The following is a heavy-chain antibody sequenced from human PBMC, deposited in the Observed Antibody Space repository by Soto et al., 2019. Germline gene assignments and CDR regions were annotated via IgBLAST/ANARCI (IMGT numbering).Heavy chain of an antibody. V-gene: IGHV1-24*01. CDR2: FDPEDGET. Sequence: ASVKVSCKVSGYTLTELSMHWVRQAPGKGLEWMGGFDPEDGETIYAQKFQGRVTMTEDTSTDTAYMELSSLRSEDTAVYYCATGAVAGLGGSYAGPTAGYGMDVWGQGTTVTVSS. CDR3: ATGAVAGLGGSYAGPTAGYGMDV. D-gene: IGHD6-19*01. CDR1: GYTLTELS. J-gene: IGHJ6*02.